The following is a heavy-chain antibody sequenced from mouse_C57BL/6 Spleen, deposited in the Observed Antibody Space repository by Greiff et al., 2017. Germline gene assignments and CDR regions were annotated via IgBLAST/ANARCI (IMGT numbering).Heavy chain of an antibody. J-gene: IGHJ2*01. CDR1: GFTFSSYG. CDR3: ARRGTTDYFDY. V-gene: IGHV5-6*01. D-gene: IGHD1-1*01. Sequence: VQLKESGGDLVKPGGSLKLSCAASGFTFSSYGMSWVRQTPDKRLEWVATISSGGSYTYYPDSVKGRFTISRDNAKNTLYLQMSSLKSEDTAMYYCARRGTTDYFDYWGQGTTLTVSS. CDR2: ISSGGSYT.